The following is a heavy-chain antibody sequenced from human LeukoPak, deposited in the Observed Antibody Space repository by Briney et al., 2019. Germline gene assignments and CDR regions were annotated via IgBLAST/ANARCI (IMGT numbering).Heavy chain of an antibody. CDR3: AREEWFGVTAHYYGMDV. D-gene: IGHD3-10*01. Sequence: GGSLRLSCAASGFTFSSYAMSWVRQAPGKGLEWVSSISGSGGSTYYADSVKGRFTISRDNSKNTLYLQMNSLRAEDTAVYYCAREEWFGVTAHYYGMDVWGQGTTVTVSS. J-gene: IGHJ6*02. V-gene: IGHV3-23*01. CDR1: GFTFSSYA. CDR2: ISGSGGST.